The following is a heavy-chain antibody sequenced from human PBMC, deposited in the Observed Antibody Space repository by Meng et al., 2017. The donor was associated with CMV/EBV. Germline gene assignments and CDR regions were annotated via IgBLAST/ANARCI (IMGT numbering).Heavy chain of an antibody. CDR3: ARGAGDSSGF. V-gene: IGHV4-34*01. CDR1: GGSFSGYY. Sequence: QVQLQQWGAGLFKPSXXLSLACAVYGGSFSGYYWSWIRQPPGKGLEWIGEINHSGSTNYNPSLKSRVTISVDTSKNQFSLKLSSVTAADTAVYYCARGAGDSSGFWGHGTRVTVSS. CDR2: INHSGST. D-gene: IGHD3-22*01. J-gene: IGHJ4*01.